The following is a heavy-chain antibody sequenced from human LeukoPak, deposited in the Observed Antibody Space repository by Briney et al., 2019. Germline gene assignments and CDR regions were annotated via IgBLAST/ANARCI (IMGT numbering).Heavy chain of an antibody. Sequence: PGGSLRLSCAASGFTFSSYAMSWVRQAPGKGLEWVSAISGSGGSTYYADSVKGRFTISRDNSKNTLYLQVNSLRAEDTAVYYCAKDLQGHYDYVWGSYRLFDYWGQGTLVTVSS. CDR1: GFTFSSYA. J-gene: IGHJ4*02. D-gene: IGHD3-16*02. V-gene: IGHV3-23*01. CDR2: ISGSGGST. CDR3: AKDLQGHYDYVWGSYRLFDY.